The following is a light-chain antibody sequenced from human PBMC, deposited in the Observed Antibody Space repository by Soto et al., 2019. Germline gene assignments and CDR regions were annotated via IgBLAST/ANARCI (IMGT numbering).Light chain of an antibody. Sequence: ASRMTQSPSSFSASTGDRFSITCRATQDIGTYLAWYQQIPGKAPKLLIYDASTLQTGVPDRFSGSGSGTEFALTISGLQADDLAVYYCHQYHMWPSWTFGQGTKVDIK. CDR1: QDIGTY. CDR3: HQYHMWPSWT. V-gene: IGKV1-8*01. CDR2: DAS. J-gene: IGKJ1*01.